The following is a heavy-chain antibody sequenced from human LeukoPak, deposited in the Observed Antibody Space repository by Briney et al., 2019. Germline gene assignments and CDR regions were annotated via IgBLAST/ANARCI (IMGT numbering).Heavy chain of an antibody. CDR2: IFHSGST. D-gene: IGHD3-22*01. V-gene: IGHV4-4*02. CDR1: GGSINSYNW. J-gene: IGHJ6*02. Sequence: SETLSLTCAVSGGSINSYNWWTWVRQPPGKGLEWIGEIFHSGSTNYNPSLKSRVTISVDKSKNQFSLKLSSVTAADTAVYYCARHEVVDFYYYYGMDVWGQGTTVTVSS. CDR3: ARHEVVDFYYYYGMDV.